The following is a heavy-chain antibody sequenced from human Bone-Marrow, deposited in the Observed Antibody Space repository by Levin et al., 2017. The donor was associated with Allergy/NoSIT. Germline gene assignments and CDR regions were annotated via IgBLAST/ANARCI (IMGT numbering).Heavy chain of an antibody. Sequence: GGSLRLSCKASGYSFNTYWFAWVRQMPGKGLEWMGIMYPDDSDTRYSPSFQGLVTISADKSTSTAFLQWSSLNASDTAMYYCARQKYSNSLGYDAAVDIWGQGTMVTVSS. CDR1: GYSFNTYW. J-gene: IGHJ3*02. V-gene: IGHV5-51*01. CDR2: MYPDDSDT. CDR3: ARQKYSNSLGYDAAVDI. D-gene: IGHD6-13*01.